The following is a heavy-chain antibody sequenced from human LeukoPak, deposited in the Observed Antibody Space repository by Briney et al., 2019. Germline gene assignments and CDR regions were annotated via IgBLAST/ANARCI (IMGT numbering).Heavy chain of an antibody. CDR2: ISYGGSA. D-gene: IGHD5-24*01. CDR3: ARDLEDGYNYFNPTPRSYYMDV. Sequence: SETLSLTCTGSGGSISSYYWSWIRQPPGKGLEWIGYISYGGSANYNTSLKSRITISLDTSKKQFSLKLSSVTAAETALYYCARDLEDGYNYFNPTPRSYYMDVWGKGTTVTVSS. J-gene: IGHJ6*03. CDR1: GGSISSYY. V-gene: IGHV4-59*01.